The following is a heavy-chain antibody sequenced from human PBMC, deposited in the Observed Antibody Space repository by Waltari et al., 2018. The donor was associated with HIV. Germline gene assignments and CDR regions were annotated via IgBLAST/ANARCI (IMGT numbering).Heavy chain of an antibody. Sequence: VQLVQSGAEMRKPGASVKVSCRASGYTFSAYTISWVRQAPGQGLEWMGWIGGYKGNTNEAQKFQGRVNMTTDTSTSTAHMELRSLRSDDTAVYYCARGVSIVRGVMIRGHMDVWGQGTTVTVSS. CDR3: ARGVSIVRGVMIRGHMDV. J-gene: IGHJ6*02. V-gene: IGHV1-18*01. CDR2: IGGYKGNT. D-gene: IGHD3-10*01. CDR1: GYTFSAYT.